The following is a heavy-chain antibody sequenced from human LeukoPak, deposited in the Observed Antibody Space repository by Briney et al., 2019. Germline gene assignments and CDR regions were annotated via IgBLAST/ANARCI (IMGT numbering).Heavy chain of an antibody. D-gene: IGHD3-3*01. CDR2: IYPGDSDT. V-gene: IGHV5-51*03. J-gene: IGHJ3*02. Sequence: GESLKISCKGSGYSFTSYWIGWVRRMPGKGLEWMGIIYPGDSDTRYSPSFQGQVTISADKSISTAYLQWSSLKASDTAMYYCASTITIFGVVLKDAFDIWGQGTMVTVSS. CDR1: GYSFTSYW. CDR3: ASTITIFGVVLKDAFDI.